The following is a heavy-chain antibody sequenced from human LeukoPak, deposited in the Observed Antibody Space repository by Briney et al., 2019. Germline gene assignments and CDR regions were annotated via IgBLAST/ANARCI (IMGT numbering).Heavy chain of an antibody. D-gene: IGHD2-15*01. CDR2: IWYDGSDQ. CDR3: AKDRNKYCSGGSCAYFFDD. CDR1: GFVFSSHG. Sequence: GGSLRLSCVASGFVFSSHGMNWVRQAPGKGLEWLTVIWYDGSDQYYADSVKGRFTISRDNSKNTLYLQLNSLRVEDTAVYYCAKDRNKYCSGGSCAYFFDDWGQGTLVTVSS. J-gene: IGHJ4*02. V-gene: IGHV3-33*06.